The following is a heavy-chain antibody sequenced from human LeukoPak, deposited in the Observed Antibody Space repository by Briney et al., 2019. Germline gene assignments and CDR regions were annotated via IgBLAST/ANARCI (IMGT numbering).Heavy chain of an antibody. J-gene: IGHJ4*02. Sequence: PSGGSLRLSCAASGFTFSSYDMIWVRQAPGKGLEWVSTFGGSGTSTYYADSVKGRFTISRDNSKNTLYLQMNGLRAEDTAVYYCAKGSSCDYWGQGTLVTASS. CDR1: GFTFSSYD. D-gene: IGHD2-15*01. CDR2: FGGSGTST. CDR3: AKGSSCDY. V-gene: IGHV3-23*01.